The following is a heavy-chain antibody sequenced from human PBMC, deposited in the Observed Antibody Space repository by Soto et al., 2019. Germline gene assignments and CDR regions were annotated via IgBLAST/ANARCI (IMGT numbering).Heavy chain of an antibody. CDR1: GYTFTGYY. CDR3: AREGGYCTNGVCYKVLDY. CDR2: INPNSGGT. J-gene: IGHJ4*02. V-gene: IGHV1-2*02. Sequence: ASVKVSCKASGYTFTGYYMHWVRQAPGQGLEWMGWINPNSGGTNYAQKFQGRVTMTRDTSMSTAYMELSRLRSEDTAVYYCAREGGYCTNGVCYKVLDYWGQGTLVTVSS. D-gene: IGHD2-8*01.